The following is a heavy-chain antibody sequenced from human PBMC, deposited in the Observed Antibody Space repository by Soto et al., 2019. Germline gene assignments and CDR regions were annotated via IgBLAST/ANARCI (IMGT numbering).Heavy chain of an antibody. Sequence: QVQLVQSGAEVKKPGASVKVSCKASGYTFTSYGISWVRQAPGQGLEWMGWISAYNGNTNYAQKLQGRVTMTTDTSTSTAYMELRSLRSDDTAVYYCARPYCSSTGCYKHYYYGMDVWGQGTTVTVSS. V-gene: IGHV1-18*01. CDR2: ISAYNGNT. D-gene: IGHD2-2*02. CDR3: ARPYCSSTGCYKHYYYGMDV. J-gene: IGHJ6*02. CDR1: GYTFTSYG.